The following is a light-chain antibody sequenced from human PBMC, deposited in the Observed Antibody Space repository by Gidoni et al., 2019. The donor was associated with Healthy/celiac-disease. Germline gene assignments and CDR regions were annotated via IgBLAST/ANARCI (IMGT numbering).Light chain of an antibody. CDR3: RQYGSSPAWT. J-gene: IGKJ1*01. CDR1: QRVSSSY. V-gene: IGKV3-20*01. Sequence: EIVLTQSPGTLSLSPGERATLSCRASQRVSSSYLAWYQQKPGQAPRPLIYGASSRATGIPDRFSGSVSGTDFTLTISRLEPEDFAVYYCRQYGSSPAWTFGQGTKVEIK. CDR2: GAS.